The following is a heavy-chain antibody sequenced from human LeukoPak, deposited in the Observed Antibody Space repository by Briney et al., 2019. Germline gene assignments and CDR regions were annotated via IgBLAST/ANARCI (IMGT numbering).Heavy chain of an antibody. D-gene: IGHD3-22*01. J-gene: IGHJ4*02. CDR2: FDPEDGET. CDR1: GYTLTELS. V-gene: IGHV1-24*01. CDR3: ATVYSSGPYYFDY. Sequence: GASVKVSCKVSGYTLTELSMHWVRQAPGKGLGWMGGFDPEDGETIYAQKFQGRVTMTEDTSTDTAYMELSSLRSEDTAVYYCATVYSSGPYYFDYWGQGTLVTVSS.